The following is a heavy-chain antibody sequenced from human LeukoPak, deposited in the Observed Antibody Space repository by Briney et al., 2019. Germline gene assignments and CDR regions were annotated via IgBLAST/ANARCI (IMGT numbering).Heavy chain of an antibody. CDR2: IIPIFGTA. V-gene: IGHV1-69*13. CDR3: AREINYYDSSGYYPDWAFDI. D-gene: IGHD3-22*01. CDR1: GGTFSSYA. J-gene: IGHJ3*02. Sequence: SVKVSCKASGGTFSSYAISWVRQAPGQGLEWMGGIIPIFGTANYEQKFQGSVTITADESTSTAYMELSSLRSEDTAVYYCAREINYYDSSGYYPDWAFDIWGQGTMVTVSS.